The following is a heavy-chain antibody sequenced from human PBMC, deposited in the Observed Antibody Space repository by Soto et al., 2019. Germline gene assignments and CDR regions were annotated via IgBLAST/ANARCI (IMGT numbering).Heavy chain of an antibody. CDR2: ISGYNGNT. Sequence: GASVKVSCKASGYTFNNYGFSWVRQAPGQGLEWMGWISGYNGNTKYAQKLQGRVTMTTDTSTSTAYMELRSLRSDDTAVYYCARAMGIEVAGTSENWFDPWGKGTLVTV. V-gene: IGHV1-18*01. J-gene: IGHJ5*01. CDR1: GYTFNNYG. D-gene: IGHD6-19*01. CDR3: ARAMGIEVAGTSENWFDP.